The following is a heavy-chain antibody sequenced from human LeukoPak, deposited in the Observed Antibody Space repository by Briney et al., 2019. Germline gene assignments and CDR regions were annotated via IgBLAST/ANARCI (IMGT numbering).Heavy chain of an antibody. CDR2: ISYDGSNK. J-gene: IGHJ4*02. CDR3: ARAHSGSYCDY. Sequence: GGSLRLSCAASGFTFSSYAMHWVRQAPGKGLEWVAVISYDGSNKYYADSVKGRFTISRDNSKNTLYLQMNSLRAEDTAVYYCARAHSGSYCDYWGQGTLDTVSS. CDR1: GFTFSSYA. V-gene: IGHV3-30-3*01. D-gene: IGHD1-26*01.